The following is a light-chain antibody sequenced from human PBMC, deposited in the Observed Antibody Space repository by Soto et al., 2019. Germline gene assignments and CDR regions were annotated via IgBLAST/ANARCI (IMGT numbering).Light chain of an antibody. Sequence: QLVLTQPPSVSGAPGQRVTISCTGSSSNIGTYDVHWYQQLPGTAPKILIYANTHRPSGVPDRFSASKSGTSASLAITGLQAEDEXYYHCQSYDDSLTGVVVFGGGTKLTVL. V-gene: IGLV1-40*01. CDR2: ANT. CDR3: QSYDDSLTGVVV. CDR1: SSNIGTYD. J-gene: IGLJ3*02.